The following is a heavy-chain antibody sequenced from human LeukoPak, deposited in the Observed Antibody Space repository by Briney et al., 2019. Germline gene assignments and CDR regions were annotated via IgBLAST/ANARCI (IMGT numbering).Heavy chain of an antibody. CDR1: GFTFSSYS. J-gene: IGHJ5*02. Sequence: GGSLRLSCAASGFTFSSYSMNWVRQAPGKGLEWVSSISSSSSYIYCADSVKGRFTISRDNAKNSLYLQMNSLRAEDTAVYYCAMSQDFWRGASNWFVPWGEGTLVTVSS. D-gene: IGHD3-3*01. CDR2: ISSSSSYI. V-gene: IGHV3-21*01. CDR3: AMSQDFWRGASNWFVP.